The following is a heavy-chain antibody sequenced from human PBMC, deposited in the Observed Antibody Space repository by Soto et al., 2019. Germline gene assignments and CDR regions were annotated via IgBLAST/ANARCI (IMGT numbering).Heavy chain of an antibody. D-gene: IGHD4-17*01. CDR1: GFTFSSYG. V-gene: IGHV3-33*01. CDR3: AREPRKKTTPATHYFDY. Sequence: QVQLVESGGGVVQPGRSLRLACAASGFTFSSYGMHWVRQAPGKGLEWVAVIWYDGSNKYYADSVKGRFTIARDNSKKTLYLQMNSLRAEDTAVYYCAREPRKKTTPATHYFDYWGQGTLVTVSS. CDR2: IWYDGSNK. J-gene: IGHJ4*02.